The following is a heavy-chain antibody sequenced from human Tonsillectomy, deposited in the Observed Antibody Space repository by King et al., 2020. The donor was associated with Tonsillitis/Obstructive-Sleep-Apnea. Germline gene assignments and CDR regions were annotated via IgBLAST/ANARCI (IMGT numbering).Heavy chain of an antibody. D-gene: IGHD3-16*02. J-gene: IGHJ4*02. CDR1: GGSISSSTYY. CDR3: AREVVWSSYRYPYFDY. V-gene: IGHV4-39*02. Sequence: QLQESGPGLVKPSETLSLTCTVSGGSISSSTYYWDWIRQPPGKGLEWIGSIYSSGSTYYNPSLKSRVTISVDTSKNQFSLKLSSVTAADTAVFYCAREVVWSSYRYPYFDYWGQGTLVTVSS. CDR2: IYSSGST.